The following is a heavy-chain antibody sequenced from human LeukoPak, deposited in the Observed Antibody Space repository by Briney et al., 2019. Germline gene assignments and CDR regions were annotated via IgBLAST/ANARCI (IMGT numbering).Heavy chain of an antibody. J-gene: IGHJ6*02. CDR3: TRAAGSSGSYLHYAVDV. CDR1: GFTFSTYD. V-gene: IGHV3-13*04. CDR2: ITTTGDT. Sequence: PGGSQRLSCASSGFTFSTYDMLWVRQATGRGLEWVAGITTTGDTYYPGSVKGRFTISRENVKNSLSLQMNSLRARDTAVYYCTRAAGSSGSYLHYAVDVWGQGTTVTVSS. D-gene: IGHD6-13*01.